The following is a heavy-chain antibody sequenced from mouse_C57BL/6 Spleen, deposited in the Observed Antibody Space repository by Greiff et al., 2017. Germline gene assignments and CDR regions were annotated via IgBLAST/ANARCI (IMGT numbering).Heavy chain of an antibody. V-gene: IGHV1-15*01. CDR1: GYTFPDYE. CDR2: IDPETGGT. J-gene: IGHJ1*03. CDR3: TRWHYGRPYWYFRR. D-gene: IGHD1-1*01. Sequence: VQLQQSGAELVRPGASVTLSCKASGYTFPDYEMHWVKQTPVHGLEWIGAIDPETGGTAYNQKFKGKAILTADKSSSTAYIGLRILTSEDSAVYYCTRWHYGRPYWYFRRWCTVSTVFDSS.